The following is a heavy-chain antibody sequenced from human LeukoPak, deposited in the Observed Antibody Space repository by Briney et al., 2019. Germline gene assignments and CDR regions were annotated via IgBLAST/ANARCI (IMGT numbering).Heavy chain of an antibody. Sequence: PGGSLRLSCAASGFTFSDYYMSWIRQAPGKGLEWVSYISSSGSTIYYADSVKGRFTISRDNAKNSLYLQMNSLRAEDTAVYYCATRDLYYYDSSGYYPFGYWGQGNPVTVSS. D-gene: IGHD3-22*01. CDR2: ISSSGSTI. V-gene: IGHV3-11*04. CDR1: GFTFSDYY. J-gene: IGHJ4*02. CDR3: ATRDLYYYDSSGYYPFGY.